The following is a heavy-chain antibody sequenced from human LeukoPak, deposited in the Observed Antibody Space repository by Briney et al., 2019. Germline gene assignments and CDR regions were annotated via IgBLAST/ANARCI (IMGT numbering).Heavy chain of an antibody. CDR3: ARVGSGAY. J-gene: IGHJ4*02. Sequence: GGSLRLSCAASGFTFTSYSMSWVRQAPGKGLEWVSSISSSGNYIYDADSVKGRFSISRDNAKNSLFLQMNSLRAEDTAVYYCARVGSGAYWGQGTLVTVSS. CDR2: ISSSGNYI. D-gene: IGHD1-26*01. CDR1: GFTFTSYS. V-gene: IGHV3-21*01.